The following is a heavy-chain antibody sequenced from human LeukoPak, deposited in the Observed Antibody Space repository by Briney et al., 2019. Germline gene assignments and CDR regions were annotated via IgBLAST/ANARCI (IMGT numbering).Heavy chain of an antibody. J-gene: IGHJ4*02. D-gene: IGHD3-10*01. CDR3: ARGSGRYYDL. V-gene: IGHV4-59*01. Sequence: SETLSLTCTVSGGSIHSYYWSWIRQPPGTGLESIGYIYYNGNTNYNPSLKSRVAMSVDTSKNQFSLTVRSVNAADTAIYYCARGSGRYYDLWGQGTLATVSS. CDR2: IYYNGNT. CDR1: GGSIHSYY.